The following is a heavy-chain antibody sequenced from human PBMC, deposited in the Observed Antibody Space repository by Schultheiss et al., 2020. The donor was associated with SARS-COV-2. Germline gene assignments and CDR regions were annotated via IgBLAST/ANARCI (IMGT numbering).Heavy chain of an antibody. J-gene: IGHJ6*02. V-gene: IGHV4-61*01. CDR3: ASLGITIFGVVSEGEGMDV. CDR1: GGSVSSGSYY. CDR2: INHSGST. D-gene: IGHD3-3*01. Sequence: SETLSLTCTVSGGSVSSGSYYWSWIRQPPGKGLEWIGEINHSGSTNYNPSLKSRVTISVDKSKNQFSLKLSSVTAADTAVYYCASLGITIFGVVSEGEGMDVWGQGTTVTVSS.